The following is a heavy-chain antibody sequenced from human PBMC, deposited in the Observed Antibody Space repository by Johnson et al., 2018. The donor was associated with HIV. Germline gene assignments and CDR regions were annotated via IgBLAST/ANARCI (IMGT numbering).Heavy chain of an antibody. CDR1: GFTFSSYA. D-gene: IGHD3-22*01. Sequence: QVQLVESGGGVVQPGRSLRLSCAASGFTFSSYAMHWVRQAPGKGLEWVAVISYDGSNKYYADSVKGRFTISRDNSKNTLYLQMNSLRAEETAVYYCAPLGDYYDSSGYYSDAFDIWGQGTMVTVSS. V-gene: IGHV3-30*04. CDR2: ISYDGSNK. CDR3: APLGDYYDSSGYYSDAFDI. J-gene: IGHJ3*02.